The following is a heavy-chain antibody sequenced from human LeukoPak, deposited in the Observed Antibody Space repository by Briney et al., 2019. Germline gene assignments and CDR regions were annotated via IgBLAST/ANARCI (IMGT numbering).Heavy chain of an antibody. CDR3: ATGYSSAWYYFDY. Sequence: PSETLSLTCTVSGGSISSSSYYWGWIREPPGKGLEWIGSIYYSGSTYYNPSLKSRVTISVDTAKKQFYLRLSSVTAADTAVYYCATGYSSAWYYFDYWGQGTLVTVSS. CDR1: GGSISSSSYY. D-gene: IGHD6-19*01. CDR2: IYYSGST. J-gene: IGHJ4*02. V-gene: IGHV4-39*07.